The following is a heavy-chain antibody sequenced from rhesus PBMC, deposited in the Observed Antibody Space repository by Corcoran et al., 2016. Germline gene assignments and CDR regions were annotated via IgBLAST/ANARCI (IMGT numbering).Heavy chain of an antibody. CDR2: IGGSSGST. CDR3: AIAGYSGSWMFDY. V-gene: IGHV4-127*01. CDR1: GYSISSGYG. Sequence: PGLVKPSETLSLTCAVSGYSISSGYGWSWIRQPPGKGLGWIGYIGGSSGSTNYNPSLKSRVTISKDTSKNQFSLKLSSVTAADTAVYYCAIAGYSGSWMFDYWGQGVLVTVSS. D-gene: IGHD6-25*01. J-gene: IGHJ4*01.